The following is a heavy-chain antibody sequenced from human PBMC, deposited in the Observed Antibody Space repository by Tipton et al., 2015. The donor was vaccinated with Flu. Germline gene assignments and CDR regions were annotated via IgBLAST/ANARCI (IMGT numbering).Heavy chain of an antibody. Sequence: GLVKPSQTLSLTCTVSGGSISDDTYSWGWIRRPAGKGLEWIGSFYFSGSTNYNPSLNPSLKSRVTILIDTSKNQFSLKLTSVTAADTAVYYCARGRVRGGLWGQGTLVTVSS. CDR2: FYFSGST. CDR1: GGSISDDTYS. D-gene: IGHD3-16*01. CDR3: ARGRVRGGL. J-gene: IGHJ4*02. V-gene: IGHV4-61*10.